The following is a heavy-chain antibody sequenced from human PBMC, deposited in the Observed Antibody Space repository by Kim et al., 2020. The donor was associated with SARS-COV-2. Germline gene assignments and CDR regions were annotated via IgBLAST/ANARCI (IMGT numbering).Heavy chain of an antibody. CDR3: ARIGGGALRYFDWSDAFDI. V-gene: IGHV1-46*01. J-gene: IGHJ3*02. D-gene: IGHD3-9*01. Sequence: ASVKVSCKASGYTFTSYYMHWVRQAPGQGLEWMGIINPSGGSTSYAQKFQGRVTMTRDTSTSTVYMELSSLRSEDTAVYYCARIGGGALRYFDWSDAFDIWGQGTMVTVSS. CDR2: INPSGGST. CDR1: GYTFTSYY.